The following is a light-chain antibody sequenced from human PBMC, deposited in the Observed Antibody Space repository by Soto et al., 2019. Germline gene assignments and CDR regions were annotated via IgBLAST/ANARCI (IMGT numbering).Light chain of an antibody. J-gene: IGKJ4*01. Sequence: IRMTQSPSTLSSSVGDIVTITCRSRQSLNSWLAWYQQQPGKAPKLLIYNASVLESGVPSRFSGSESGTEFSLTISSLQPDDFATYYCQQYKSYSLTFGRGTKVDIK. CDR1: QSLNSW. V-gene: IGKV1-5*03. CDR3: QQYKSYSLT. CDR2: NAS.